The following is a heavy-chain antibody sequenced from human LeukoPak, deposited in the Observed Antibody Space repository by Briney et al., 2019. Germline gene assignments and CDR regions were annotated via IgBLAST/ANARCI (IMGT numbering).Heavy chain of an antibody. CDR2: IYTGGST. J-gene: IGHJ4*02. CDR3: ARVRFSGSYWHDY. Sequence: GGSLRLSCAASGFTVSSNYMSWVRQAPGRGLEWVSVIYTGGSTYYVDSVKGRFTISRDNSKNTLYLQMNSLRAEDTALYYCARVRFSGSYWHDYWGQGTLVTVSS. V-gene: IGHV3-66*01. CDR1: GFTVSSNY. D-gene: IGHD1-26*01.